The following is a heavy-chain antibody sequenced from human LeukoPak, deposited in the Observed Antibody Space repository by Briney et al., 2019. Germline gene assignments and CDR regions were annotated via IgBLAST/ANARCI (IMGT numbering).Heavy chain of an antibody. CDR1: GYTFTGYY. CDR2: INTISGGT. D-gene: IGHD5-24*01. Sequence: ASVKVSCKASGYTFTGYYMHWVRQAPGQGLEWRGWINTISGGTNYAQKFQGRVTMTRDTSISTAYMEMSRQRSDDTAVYYCARDINYPSGWFDPWGQGTLVTVSS. CDR3: ARDINYPSGWFDP. V-gene: IGHV1-2*02. J-gene: IGHJ5*02.